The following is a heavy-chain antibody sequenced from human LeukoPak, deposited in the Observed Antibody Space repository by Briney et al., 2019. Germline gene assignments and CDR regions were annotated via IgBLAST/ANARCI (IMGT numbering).Heavy chain of an antibody. CDR3: ARDGYSSSWFDY. J-gene: IGHJ4*02. D-gene: IGHD6-13*01. CDR1: GFTFSSYS. V-gene: IGHV3-21*01. Sequence: PGGSLRLSCAASGFTFSSYSMNWVRQAPGKGLEWVSSISSSSSYIYYADSVKGRFTISRYNAKNSLYLQMNSLRAEDTAVYYCARDGYSSSWFDYWGQGTLVTVSS. CDR2: ISSSSSYI.